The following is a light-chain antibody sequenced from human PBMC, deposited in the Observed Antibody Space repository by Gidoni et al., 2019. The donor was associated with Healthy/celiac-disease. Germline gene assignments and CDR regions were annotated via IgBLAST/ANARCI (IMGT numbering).Light chain of an antibody. CDR3: QQYGSSQFT. CDR1: QSVSSSY. V-gene: IGKV3-20*01. Sequence: IVLTQSPGTLSLSPGERATLSCRAGQSVSSSYLAWYQQKPGQAPRLLIYGASSRATGIPDRFSGSGSGTDFTLTISRLEPEDFAVYYCQQYGSSQFTFGPGTKVDIK. CDR2: GAS. J-gene: IGKJ3*01.